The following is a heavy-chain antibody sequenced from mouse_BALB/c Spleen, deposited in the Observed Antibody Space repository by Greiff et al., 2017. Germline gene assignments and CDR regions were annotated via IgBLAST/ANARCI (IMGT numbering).Heavy chain of an antibody. D-gene: IGHD2-2*01. J-gene: IGHJ4*01. Sequence: EVKLQESGPSLVKPSQTLSLTCSVTGDSITSGYWNWIRKFPGNKLEYMGYISYSGSTYYNPSLKSRISITRDTSKNQYYLQLNSVTTEDTATYYCARKGLWLGAMDYWGQGTSVTVSS. CDR3: ARKGLWLGAMDY. CDR2: ISYSGST. CDR1: GDSITSGY. V-gene: IGHV3-8*02.